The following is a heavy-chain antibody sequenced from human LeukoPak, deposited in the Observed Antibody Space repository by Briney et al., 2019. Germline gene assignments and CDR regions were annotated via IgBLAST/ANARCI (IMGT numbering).Heavy chain of an antibody. CDR1: GGSISSYY. CDR2: IYTSGST. V-gene: IGHV4-4*07. D-gene: IGHD3-22*01. Sequence: SETLSLTCTVSGGSISSYYWSWIRQPAGKGLEWIGRIYTSGSTNYNPSLKSRVTMSVDTSQNQFSLKLSSVTAADTAVYYCARKMGSGYIKHHDAFDIWGQGTMVTVSS. J-gene: IGHJ3*02. CDR3: ARKMGSGYIKHHDAFDI.